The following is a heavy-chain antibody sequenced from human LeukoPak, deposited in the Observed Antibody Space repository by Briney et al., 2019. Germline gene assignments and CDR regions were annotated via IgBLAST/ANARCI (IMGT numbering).Heavy chain of an antibody. Sequence: SETLSLTCAVYGGSFSGYYWSWIRQPPGKGLEWIGEINHSGSTNYNPSLKSRVTISVDTSKNQFSLKLSSVTAPDTAVYYCARAPRWLQLSWDYWGQGTLVTVSS. V-gene: IGHV4-34*01. D-gene: IGHD5-24*01. CDR2: INHSGST. J-gene: IGHJ4*02. CDR1: GGSFSGYY. CDR3: ARAPRWLQLSWDY.